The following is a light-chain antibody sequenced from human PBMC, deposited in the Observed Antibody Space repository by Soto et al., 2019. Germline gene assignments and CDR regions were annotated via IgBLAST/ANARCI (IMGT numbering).Light chain of an antibody. Sequence: QSALTQPASVSGSPGQSITISCTGTSSDVGGYNYVSWYQQHPGKAPKLMIYDVSNRPSGVSNRFSGSKSGNTASLTISGLQAEDEAEYYCSSYTSSSTLGVVFGGGTQLTVL. CDR3: SSYTSSSTLGVV. V-gene: IGLV2-14*01. CDR2: DVS. CDR1: SSDVGGYNY. J-gene: IGLJ2*01.